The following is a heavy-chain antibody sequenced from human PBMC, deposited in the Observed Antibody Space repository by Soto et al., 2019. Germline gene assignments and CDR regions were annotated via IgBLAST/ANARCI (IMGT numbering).Heavy chain of an antibody. CDR3: AREGGVWGSFRYCDY. J-gene: IGHJ4*02. V-gene: IGHV1-18*04. D-gene: IGHD3-16*02. CDR1: GYTFSSYV. CDR2: ISTYNGNT. Sequence: QVQLVQSGVEVQKPGASVKVSCKASGYTFSSYVINWLRQAPGQGLEWMGWISTYNGNTNYGQNLQGRVTMTTDTSTSIVDMELRSLRSDDTAVYYCAREGGVWGSFRYCDYWGQGTLVTVSP.